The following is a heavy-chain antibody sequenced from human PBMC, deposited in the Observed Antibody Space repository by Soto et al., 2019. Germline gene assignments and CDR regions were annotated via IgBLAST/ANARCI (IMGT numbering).Heavy chain of an antibody. J-gene: IGHJ6*02. CDR2: IVPMLGTP. CDR3: ARNGTYSSSLSQYSGMDV. V-gene: IGHV1-69*01. Sequence: QVQLVQSGAEVKEPGSSVRVSCKASGGTFDNFIMNWVRQTPGQGLEWMGGIVPMLGTPTYAEKFKGRVTISATGSTSTMYMEVTSLRSEDTAIYCCARNGTYSSSLSQYSGMDVWGQGTTVTVSS. D-gene: IGHD1-26*01. CDR1: GGTFDNFI.